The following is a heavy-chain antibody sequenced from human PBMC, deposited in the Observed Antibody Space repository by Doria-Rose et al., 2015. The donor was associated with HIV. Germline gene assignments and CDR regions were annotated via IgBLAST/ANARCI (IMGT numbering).Heavy chain of an antibody. CDR1: GGSISSSNW. Sequence: QVQLQESGPGLVKPSGTLSLTCAVSGGSISSSNWWSWVRQPPGKGLEWIGQIYHSGNTNYNPSLKSRVTISADKSKNQSSLKLTSVTAADTAVYYCARDLGIQLWLGYWGQGTLVTVSS. CDR3: ARDLGIQLWLGY. D-gene: IGHD5-18*01. V-gene: IGHV4-4*02. J-gene: IGHJ4*02. CDR2: IYHSGNT.